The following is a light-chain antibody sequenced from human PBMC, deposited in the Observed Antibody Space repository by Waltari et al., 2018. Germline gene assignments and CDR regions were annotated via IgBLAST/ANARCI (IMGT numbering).Light chain of an antibody. CDR3: SSYTSSSTWV. J-gene: IGLJ3*02. Sequence: QSALTQPASVSGSPGPSLTISCTGTSSDAGGYNYVSWYQQHPGKAPKLMIYDVSKRPSGVSNRFSGSKSGNTASLTISGLQAEDEADYYCSSYTSSSTWVFGGGTKLTVL. CDR1: SSDAGGYNY. V-gene: IGLV2-14*01. CDR2: DVS.